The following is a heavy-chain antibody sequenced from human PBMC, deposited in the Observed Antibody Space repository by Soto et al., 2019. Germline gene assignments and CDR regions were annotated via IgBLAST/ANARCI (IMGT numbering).Heavy chain of an antibody. CDR1: GGSISSYY. D-gene: IGHD6-19*01. Sequence: QVQLQESGPGLVQPSETLSLTCTVSGGSISSYYWSWIRQPPGKGLEWIGYIYYSGSNNYNHSPKSRVTISVDTSKNQFPLKLSSVTAADTAVYYGAGACGIAVAGSLDYWGRGTLVTVSS. J-gene: IGHJ4*02. V-gene: IGHV4-59*01. CDR2: IYYSGSN. CDR3: AGACGIAVAGSLDY.